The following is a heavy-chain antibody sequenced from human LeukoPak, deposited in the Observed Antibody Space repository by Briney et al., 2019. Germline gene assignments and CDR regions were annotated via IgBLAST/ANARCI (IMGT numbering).Heavy chain of an antibody. Sequence: GASVKVSCKASGGTFSSYAISWVRQAPGQGLEWMGGIIPIFGTANYAQKFQGRVTITTDESTSTAYMELSSLRSEDTAVYYCAVSPPRAVYYYYMDVWGKGTTVTVSS. J-gene: IGHJ6*03. CDR1: GGTFSSYA. CDR2: IIPIFGTA. CDR3: AVSPPRAVYYYYMDV. V-gene: IGHV1-69*05.